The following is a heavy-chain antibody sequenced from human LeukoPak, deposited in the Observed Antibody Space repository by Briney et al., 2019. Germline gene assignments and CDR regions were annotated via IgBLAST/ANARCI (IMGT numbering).Heavy chain of an antibody. CDR3: ARATWDVPGGYYFDY. CDR1: GGSISSGSYY. D-gene: IGHD3-10*01. CDR2: IYTSGST. Sequence: SETLSLTCTVSGGSISSGSYYWSWIRQPAGKGLEWIGRIYTSGSTNYNPSLKSRVTISVDTSKNQFSLKLSSVTAADTAVYYCARATWDVPGGYYFDYWGQGTLVTVSS. V-gene: IGHV4-61*02. J-gene: IGHJ4*02.